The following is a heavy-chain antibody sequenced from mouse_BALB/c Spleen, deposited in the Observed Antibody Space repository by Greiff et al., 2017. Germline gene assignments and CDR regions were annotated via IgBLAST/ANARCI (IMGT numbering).Heavy chain of an antibody. Sequence: VVESGPELVKPGASVKISCKASGYTFTDYYINWVKQKPGQGLEWIGWIYPGSGNTKYNEKFKGKATLTVDTSSSTAYMQLSSLTSEDTAVYFCARSIWSQAMDYWGQGTSVTVSS. D-gene: IGHD1-1*02. J-gene: IGHJ4*01. CDR2: IYPGSGNT. CDR3: ARSIWSQAMDY. V-gene: IGHV1-84*02. CDR1: GYTFTDYY.